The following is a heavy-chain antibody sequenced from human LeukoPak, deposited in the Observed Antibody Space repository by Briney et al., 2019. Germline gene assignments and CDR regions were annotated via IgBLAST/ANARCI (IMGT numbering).Heavy chain of an antibody. D-gene: IGHD1-26*01. Sequence: GGSLRLSCAASGFTVSSNYMSWVRQAPGKGLEWVSVIYSGGSTYYADSVEGRFTISRDNSKNTLYLQMNSLRAEDTAVYYCARDFEVGAYDYWGQGTLVTVSS. CDR3: ARDFEVGAYDY. CDR2: IYSGGST. CDR1: GFTVSSNY. V-gene: IGHV3-66*01. J-gene: IGHJ4*02.